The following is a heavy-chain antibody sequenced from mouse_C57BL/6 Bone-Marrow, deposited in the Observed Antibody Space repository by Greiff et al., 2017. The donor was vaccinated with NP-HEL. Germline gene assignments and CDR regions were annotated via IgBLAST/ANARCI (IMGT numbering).Heavy chain of an antibody. V-gene: IGHV10-1*01. CDR2: IRSKSNNYTT. CDR3: VRTRFDY. CDR1: GFSFNTYA. Sequence: EVKLVESGGGLVQPKGSLKLSCAASGFSFNTYAMNWVRQAPGKGLEWVARIRSKSNNYTTYYADSGKDRFTIYRDDSESMLYLQLNNSKTEDTAMYYCVRTRFDYWAKAPLSQSPQ. J-gene: IGHJ2*01.